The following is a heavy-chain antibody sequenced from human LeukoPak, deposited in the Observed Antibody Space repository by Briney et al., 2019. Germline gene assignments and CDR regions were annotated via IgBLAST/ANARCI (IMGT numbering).Heavy chain of an antibody. CDR2: IYYAGST. V-gene: IGHV4-59*12. D-gene: IGHD4-17*01. J-gene: IGHJ4*02. Sequence: PSETLSLTCTVSGGSISGSYWSWIRQPPGKALDWIGGIYYAGSTSYNLSLKSRVTMSVDTSKNQFSLQVRSVTAADTAVYYCARYGVYGDYDYWGQGTLVTVSS. CDR1: GGSISGSY. CDR3: ARYGVYGDYDY.